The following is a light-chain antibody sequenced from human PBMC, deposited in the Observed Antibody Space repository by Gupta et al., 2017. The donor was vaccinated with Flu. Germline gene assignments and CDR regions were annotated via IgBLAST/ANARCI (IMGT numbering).Light chain of an antibody. CDR2: DEN. J-gene: IGLJ2*01. V-gene: IGLV6-57*01. CDR3: TYSASANLV. CDR1: SGSIASDY. Sequence: NLMLTQPHSASEPPGKTVTISCTRSSGSIASDYVQWYQQRPGSSPTTVIYDENQRPSGVPARFLCYIGSSYTSALTNSSGLKTEDDAYYCCTYSASANLVFGGGTKVTVL.